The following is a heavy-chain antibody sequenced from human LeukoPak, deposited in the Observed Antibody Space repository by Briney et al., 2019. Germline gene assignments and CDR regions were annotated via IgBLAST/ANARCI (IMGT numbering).Heavy chain of an antibody. CDR3: ARDGPLCGRDCYYGYFQH. Sequence: ASVKVSCMASGYTFTGYYMHWVRQAPGQGLEWMGWINPNTGGTNYAQKFQGRVTMTRDTSITTAYMELSRLRSDETAVYYCARDGPLCGRDCYYGYFQHWGQGTLVTVSS. V-gene: IGHV1-2*02. CDR2: INPNTGGT. J-gene: IGHJ1*01. D-gene: IGHD2-21*02. CDR1: GYTFTGYY.